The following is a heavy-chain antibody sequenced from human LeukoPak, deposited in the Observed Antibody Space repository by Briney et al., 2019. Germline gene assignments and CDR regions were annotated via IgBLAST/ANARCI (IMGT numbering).Heavy chain of an antibody. CDR3: AKVSGSGWHFDH. V-gene: IGHV3-9*01. D-gene: IGHD6-19*01. CDR2: ISWNSGSI. CDR1: GFTFDDYA. Sequence: SLRLSCAASGFTFDDYAMHWVRQAPGKGLGWVSGISWNSGSIGYADSVKGRFTISRDNAKNSLYLQMNSLRVEDTAVYYCAKVSGSGWHFDHWGQGTLVTVSS. J-gene: IGHJ4*02.